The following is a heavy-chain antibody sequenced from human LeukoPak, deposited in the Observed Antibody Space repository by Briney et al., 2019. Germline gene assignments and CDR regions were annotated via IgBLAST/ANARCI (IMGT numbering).Heavy chain of an antibody. J-gene: IGHJ6*02. Sequence: SETLSLTCTVSGGSISSGDYYWSRIRQPPGKGLEWIGYIYYSGSTYYNPSLKSRVTISVDTSKNQFSLKLSSVTAADTAVYYCARDGDCSSTSCYTGYYGMDVWGQGTTVTVSS. V-gene: IGHV4-30-4*01. CDR1: GGSISSGDYY. D-gene: IGHD2-2*02. CDR3: ARDGDCSSTSCYTGYYGMDV. CDR2: IYYSGST.